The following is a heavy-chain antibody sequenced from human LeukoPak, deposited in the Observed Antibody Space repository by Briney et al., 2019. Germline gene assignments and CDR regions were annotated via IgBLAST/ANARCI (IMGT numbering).Heavy chain of an antibody. Sequence: GSVKVSCKASGGTFSSYAISWVRQAPGQGLEWMGWMNPNSGNTGYAQKFQGRVTMTRNTSISTAYMELSSLRSEDTAVYYCARGREGTFDYWGQGTLITVSS. CDR3: ARGREGTFDY. CDR1: GGTFSSYA. V-gene: IGHV1-8*02. CDR2: MNPNSGNT. J-gene: IGHJ4*02. D-gene: IGHD1-1*01.